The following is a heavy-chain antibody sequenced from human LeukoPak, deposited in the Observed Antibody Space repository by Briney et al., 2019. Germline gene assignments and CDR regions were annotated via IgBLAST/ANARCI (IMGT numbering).Heavy chain of an antibody. CDR1: GGSISTSSDY. V-gene: IGHV4-61*05. D-gene: IGHD6-13*01. CDR2: IYYSGST. CDR3: ARQEQQLIYNWFDP. Sequence: PSETLSLTCTVSGGSISTSSDYWGWIRQPPGKGLEWIGYIYYSGSTNYNPSLKSRVTISVDTSKNQFSLKLSSVTAADTAVYYCARQEQQLIYNWFDPWGQGTLVTVSS. J-gene: IGHJ5*02.